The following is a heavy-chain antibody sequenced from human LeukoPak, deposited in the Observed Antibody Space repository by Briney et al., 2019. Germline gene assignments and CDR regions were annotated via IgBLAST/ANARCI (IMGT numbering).Heavy chain of an antibody. CDR2: IYYSGST. V-gene: IGHV4-39*01. Sequence: SETLSLTCTVSGVSISSSSYYWGWIRQPPGKGLEWIGSIYYSGSTYYNPSLKSRVTISVDTSKNQFSLKLSSVTAADTAVYYCARRRGDGRPFDYWGQGTLVTVSS. CDR1: GVSISSSSYY. CDR3: ARRRGDGRPFDY. D-gene: IGHD4-17*01. J-gene: IGHJ4*02.